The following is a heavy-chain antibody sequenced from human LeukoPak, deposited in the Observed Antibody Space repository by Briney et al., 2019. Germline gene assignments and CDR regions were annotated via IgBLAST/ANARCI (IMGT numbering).Heavy chain of an antibody. Sequence: SETLSLTCTVSGGSISSYYWSWIRQPPGKGLEWIGYIYYSGSTNYNPSLKNRVTISVDTSKNQFSLKLSSVTAADTAVYYCAASRSSWYTFGYWGQGTLVTVSS. CDR3: AASRSSWYTFGY. D-gene: IGHD6-13*01. J-gene: IGHJ4*02. V-gene: IGHV4-59*01. CDR1: GGSISSYY. CDR2: IYYSGST.